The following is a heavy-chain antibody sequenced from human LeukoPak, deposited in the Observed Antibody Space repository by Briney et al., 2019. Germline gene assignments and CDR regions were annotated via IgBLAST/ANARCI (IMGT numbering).Heavy chain of an antibody. Sequence: PGGSLRLSCAASGFNSRTYGLPWVRQTPGKGLDWVATISYDGRSKYFADSVKGRFSISRDNSKNTMNLQMNSLRPDDTAVYYCAKSYHDYSNYFFGMDVWGHGTMVTVSS. CDR1: GFNSRTYG. CDR3: AKSYHDYSNYFFGMDV. CDR2: ISYDGRSK. D-gene: IGHD2-21*01. J-gene: IGHJ6*02. V-gene: IGHV3-30*18.